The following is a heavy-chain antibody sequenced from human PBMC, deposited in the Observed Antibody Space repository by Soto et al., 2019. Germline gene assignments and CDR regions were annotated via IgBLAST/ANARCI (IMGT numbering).Heavy chain of an antibody. V-gene: IGHV4-30-2*01. D-gene: IGHD6-19*01. CDR3: AGMPYTSGLRFDP. CDR1: GDSYSISTYS. J-gene: IGHJ5*02. CDR2: IYQSGVT. Sequence: SETLSLTCNMSGDSYSISTYSWSWIRQPPGKALQWIGFIYQSGVTSYSPSLASRVSISLDRSNNQCSLKLKSVTAADTAVYFCAGMPYTSGLRFDPWGPGTLVTVSS.